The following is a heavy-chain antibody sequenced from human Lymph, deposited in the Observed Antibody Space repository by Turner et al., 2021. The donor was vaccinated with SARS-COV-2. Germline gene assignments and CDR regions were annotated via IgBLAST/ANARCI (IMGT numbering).Heavy chain of an antibody. J-gene: IGHJ4*02. Sequence: QVQLVESGGGLVQPGRSLRLSCAASGFTCSNYGMHWVRQAPGKGVEWGAVISYDGSNKNYAGSVKGRFTISRDNSKNKLNLQMNSLRAEDTAVYYCAKDSRFLEWLLFGEFDYWGQGTLVTVSS. V-gene: IGHV3-30*18. CDR3: AKDSRFLEWLLFGEFDY. CDR2: ISYDGSNK. D-gene: IGHD3-3*01. CDR1: GFTCSNYG.